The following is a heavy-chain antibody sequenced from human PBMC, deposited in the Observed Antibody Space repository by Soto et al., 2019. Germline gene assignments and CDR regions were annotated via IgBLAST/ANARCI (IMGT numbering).Heavy chain of an antibody. CDR1: GFSLSTSGVG. V-gene: IGHV2-5*02. J-gene: IGHJ6*02. CDR3: AHGIGGIANRN. CDR2: IYWDDDK. Sequence: QITLKESGPTLVKPTQTLTLTCTFSGFSLSTSGVGVGWIRQPPGKALEWLALIYWDDDKRYSPSLKSRLTITKHTSKNQVVLTMTSMDPVDTATYYCAHGIGGIANRNWGQGTTVTVSS. D-gene: IGHD6-13*01.